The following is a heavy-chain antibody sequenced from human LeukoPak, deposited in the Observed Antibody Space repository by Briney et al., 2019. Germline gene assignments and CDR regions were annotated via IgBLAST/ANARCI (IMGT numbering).Heavy chain of an antibody. CDR2: IYHSGST. Sequence: SETLSLTCAVSGYSISSGYYWGWIRQPPGKGLEWIGSIYHSGSTYYNPSLKSRVTISVDTSKNQFSLKLSSVTAADTAVYYCVRSLVVPAAIGSYYFDYWGQGTLVTVSS. CDR3: VRSLVVPAAIGSYYFDY. V-gene: IGHV4-38-2*01. CDR1: GYSISSGYY. J-gene: IGHJ4*02. D-gene: IGHD2-2*01.